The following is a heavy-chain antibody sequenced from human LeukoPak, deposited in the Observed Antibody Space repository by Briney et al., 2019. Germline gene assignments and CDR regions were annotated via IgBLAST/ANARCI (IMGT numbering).Heavy chain of an antibody. CDR1: GGSISSYY. J-gene: IGHJ5*02. Sequence: SETLSLTCTVSGGSISSYYWSWIRQPPGKGLEWIGYIYYSGSTNYNPSLKSRVTISVDTSKNRFSLKLSSVTAADTAVYYCARDQGSGWYRAYSGSYTNWFDPWGQGTLVTVSS. D-gene: IGHD1-26*01. V-gene: IGHV4-59*01. CDR2: IYYSGST. CDR3: ARDQGSGWYRAYSGSYTNWFDP.